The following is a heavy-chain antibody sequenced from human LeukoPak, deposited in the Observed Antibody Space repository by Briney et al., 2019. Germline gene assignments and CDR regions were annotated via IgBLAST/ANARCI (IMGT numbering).Heavy chain of an antibody. J-gene: IGHJ6*03. Sequence: ASVKVSCKASGYTFTSYDINWVRQATGQGLEWMGWMNPNSGNTGYAQKFQGRVTMTRNTSISTAYMELSSLRSEDTAVYYCAGAKPHTPGYYYYMDVWGKGTTVTVSS. D-gene: IGHD1-14*01. CDR3: AGAKPHTPGYYYYMDV. V-gene: IGHV1-8*01. CDR1: GYTFTSYD. CDR2: MNPNSGNT.